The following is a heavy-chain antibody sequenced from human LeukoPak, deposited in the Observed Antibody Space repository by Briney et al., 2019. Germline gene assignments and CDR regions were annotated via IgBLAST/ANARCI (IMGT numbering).Heavy chain of an antibody. CDR3: ARDERYCSSTSCYGHDAFDI. D-gene: IGHD2-2*01. Sequence: PSETLSLTCTVSGGSISSYYWSWIRQPPGKGLEWIGYIYYSGSTNYNPSLKSRVTISVDTSKNQFSLKLSSETAADTAVYYCARDERYCSSTSCYGHDAFDIWGQGTMVTVSS. CDR2: IYYSGST. J-gene: IGHJ3*02. CDR1: GGSISSYY. V-gene: IGHV4-59*01.